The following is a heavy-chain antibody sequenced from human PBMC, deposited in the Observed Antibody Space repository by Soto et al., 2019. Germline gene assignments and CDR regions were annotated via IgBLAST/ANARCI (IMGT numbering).Heavy chain of an antibody. CDR2: IIPILGIA. CDR1: GGTFSSYT. J-gene: IGHJ4*01. D-gene: IGHD3-10*01. V-gene: IGHV1-69*08. CDR3: ARDNRHYYGSGSTFDY. Sequence: QVQLVQSGAEVKKPGSSVKVSCKASGGTFSSYTISWVRQAPGQGLEWMGRIIPILGIANYAQKFQGRVTITADKSTSTAYMELSSLRSEDTAVYYCARDNRHYYGSGSTFDYWGHGTLVTVSS.